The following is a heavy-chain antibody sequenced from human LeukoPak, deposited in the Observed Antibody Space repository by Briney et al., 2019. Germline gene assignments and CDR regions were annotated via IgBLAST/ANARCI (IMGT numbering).Heavy chain of an antibody. CDR1: GGSFSGYY. CDR3: ARLLAARPEDDR. D-gene: IGHD6-6*01. Sequence: SETLSLTCAVYGGSFSGYYWSWIRQPPGKGLEWIGEINHSGSTNYNPSLKGRVTVSLDTSKNQFSLKMTSVTAADTAVYYCARLLAARPEDDRWGWGTLVTVSS. J-gene: IGHJ5*02. V-gene: IGHV4-34*01. CDR2: INHSGST.